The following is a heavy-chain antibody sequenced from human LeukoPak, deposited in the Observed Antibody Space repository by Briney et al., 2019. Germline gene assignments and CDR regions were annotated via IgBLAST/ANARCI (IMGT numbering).Heavy chain of an antibody. V-gene: IGHV4-61*02. Sequence: SETLSLTCTVSGGSISSGSYYWSWIRQPAGKGLEWIGRIYTSGSTNYNPSLKSRVTISVDTSKNQFSLKLSSVTAADTAVYYCARDGYAFDYWGQGTLVTVSS. CDR1: GGSISSGSYY. CDR3: ARDGYAFDY. D-gene: IGHD5-12*01. CDR2: IYTSGST. J-gene: IGHJ4*02.